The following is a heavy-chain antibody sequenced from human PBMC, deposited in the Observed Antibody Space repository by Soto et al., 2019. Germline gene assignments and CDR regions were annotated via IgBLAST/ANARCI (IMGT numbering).Heavy chain of an antibody. V-gene: IGHV3-23*01. CDR3: TSLRPGFDI. Sequence: VGSLRLSCAASGSTFSSYAMSWVRQAPGKGLEWVSAISGSGGSTYYADSVKGRFTISGDNSKNTLYLQMNSLRAEDTAVYYCTSLRPGFDIWGQGTMVTVSS. CDR2: ISGSGGST. CDR1: GSTFSSYA. J-gene: IGHJ3*02.